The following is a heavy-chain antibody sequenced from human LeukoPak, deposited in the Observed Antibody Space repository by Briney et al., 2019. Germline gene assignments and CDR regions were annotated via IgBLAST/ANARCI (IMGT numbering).Heavy chain of an antibody. CDR3: ARVEEGYGSGRRENYYYYYMDV. CDR2: IHYSGST. D-gene: IGHD3-10*01. J-gene: IGHJ6*03. CDR1: GFTVSSNY. Sequence: GSLRLSCAASGFTVSSNYMSWVRQAPGKGLEWIGYIHYSGSTNYNPSLKSRVIISVDTSKNQFSLKLSSVTAADTAVYYCARVEEGYGSGRRENYYYYYMDVWGKGTTVTISS. V-gene: IGHV4-59*02.